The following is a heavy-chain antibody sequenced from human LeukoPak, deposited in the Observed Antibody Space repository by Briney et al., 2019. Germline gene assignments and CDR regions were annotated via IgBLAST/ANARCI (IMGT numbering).Heavy chain of an antibody. Sequence: GGSLRLSCAASGSTFSSYAMSWVRQAPGKGLEWVSAISGSGGSTYYADSVKGRFTISRDNSKNTLYLQMNSLRAEDTAVYYCAKDRRYCSSTSCWTPFDYWGQGTLVTVSS. CDR3: AKDRRYCSSTSCWTPFDY. V-gene: IGHV3-23*01. CDR1: GSTFSSYA. J-gene: IGHJ4*02. D-gene: IGHD2-2*01. CDR2: ISGSGGST.